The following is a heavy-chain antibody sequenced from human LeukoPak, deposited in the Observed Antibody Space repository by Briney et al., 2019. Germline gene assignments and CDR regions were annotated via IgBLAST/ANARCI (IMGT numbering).Heavy chain of an antibody. J-gene: IGHJ4*02. CDR2: IYYSGST. CDR1: GGSITSYY. D-gene: IGHD6-6*01. CDR3: ARDHSSSSHFDY. Sequence: PSETLSLTCTVSGGSITSYYWSWIRQPPGKGLEWIGYIYYSGSTNYNPSLKSRVTISVDTSKNLFSLKLSSVTAADTAVYYCARDHSSSSHFDYWGQGTLVTVSS. V-gene: IGHV4-59*01.